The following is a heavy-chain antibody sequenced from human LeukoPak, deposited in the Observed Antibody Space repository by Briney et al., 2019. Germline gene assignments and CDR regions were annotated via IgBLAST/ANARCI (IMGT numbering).Heavy chain of an antibody. CDR2: INPNSGGT. Sequence: ASVKVSCKASGYTFTGYYMRWVRQAPGQGLEWMGWINPNSGGTNYAQKFQGRVTMTRDTSISTAYMELSRLRSDDTAVYYCARDRRPHYCSGGSCYSELAINYWGQGTLVTVSS. CDR3: ARDRRPHYCSGGSCYSELAINY. V-gene: IGHV1-2*02. D-gene: IGHD2-15*01. CDR1: GYTFTGYY. J-gene: IGHJ4*02.